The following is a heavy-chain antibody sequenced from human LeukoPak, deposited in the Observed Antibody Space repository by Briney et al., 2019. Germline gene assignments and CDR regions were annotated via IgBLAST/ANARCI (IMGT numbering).Heavy chain of an antibody. CDR3: ARDGDGGGYYDILTGYPPDYYYYYMDV. J-gene: IGHJ6*03. V-gene: IGHV3-30-3*01. D-gene: IGHD3-9*01. Sequence: PGGSLRLSCAASGFTFSSYAMHWVRQAPGKGLEWVAVISYDGSNKYYADSVKGRFTISRDNSKNTLYLQMNSLRAEDTAVYYCARDGDGGGYYDILTGYPPDYYYYYMDVWGKGTTVTVSS. CDR2: ISYDGSNK. CDR1: GFTFSSYA.